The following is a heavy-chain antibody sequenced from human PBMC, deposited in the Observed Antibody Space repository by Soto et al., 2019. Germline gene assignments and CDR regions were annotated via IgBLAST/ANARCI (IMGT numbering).Heavy chain of an antibody. CDR2: ISPYNDQT. CDR3: ARGGYYDNVWGKLSHYGLDV. J-gene: IGHJ6*02. CDR1: GYTFIRYG. D-gene: IGHD3-16*01. Sequence: QVQLVQSASEVMKPGASVKVSCKASGYTFIRYGITWVRQAPGQMLEWMGWISPYNDQTIYAQKLQGRVTMTADTSTRTVYMQLRSLKSDGTAVYYCARGGYYDNVWGKLSHYGLDVWGQGTSVTVSS. V-gene: IGHV1-18*01.